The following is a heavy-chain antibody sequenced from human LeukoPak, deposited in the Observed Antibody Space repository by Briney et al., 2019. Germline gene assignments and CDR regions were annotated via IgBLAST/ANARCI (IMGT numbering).Heavy chain of an antibody. V-gene: IGHV3-7*01. Sequence: GGSLRLSCAASGFTFSTYSMAWVRQVPGKGLEWVANMKGDGSEKYYVDSVKGRFTISRDNAKNLLYLQMNSLRADDTAVYYCARPAYTAAYDLWGQGILVTVSS. CDR2: MKGDGSEK. CDR3: ARPAYTAAYDL. CDR1: GFTFSTYS. J-gene: IGHJ3*01. D-gene: IGHD3-16*01.